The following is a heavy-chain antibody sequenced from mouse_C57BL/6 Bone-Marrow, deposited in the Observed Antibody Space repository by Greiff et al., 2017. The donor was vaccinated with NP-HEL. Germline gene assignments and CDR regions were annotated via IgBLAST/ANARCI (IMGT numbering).Heavy chain of an antibody. Sequence: VQLKQSGAELVRPGASVKLSCTASGFTFTDDYMHWVKQRPEQGLEWIGLIDPATGYTEYAPKFQGKATITADTSSNTAYMQLSSLTSEDTADYCCTTVRSSSEFAGGGQGALVTVST. CDR3: TTVRSSSEFAG. CDR2: IDPATGYT. V-gene: IGHV14-4*01. CDR1: GFTFTDDY. D-gene: IGHD1-1*01. J-gene: IGHJ3*01.